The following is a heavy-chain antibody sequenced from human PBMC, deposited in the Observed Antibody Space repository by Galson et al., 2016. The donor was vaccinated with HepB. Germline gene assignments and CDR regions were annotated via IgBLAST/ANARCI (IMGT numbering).Heavy chain of an antibody. J-gene: IGHJ4*02. Sequence: ETLSLTCTVSDGSIRSSSFSWGWIRQPPGKGLEWIGTVYRGKTYYNPPLEGRVTISVDTSKNQFSLNLNSVTAADTALYYCARDNTINERYDFDYWGQGILVTVSS. D-gene: IGHD5-12*01. CDR2: VYRGKT. CDR3: ARDNTINERYDFDY. V-gene: IGHV4-39*07. CDR1: DGSIRSSSFS.